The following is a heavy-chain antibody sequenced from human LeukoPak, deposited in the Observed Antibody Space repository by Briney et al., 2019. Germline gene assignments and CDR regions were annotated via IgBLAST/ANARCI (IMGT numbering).Heavy chain of an antibody. CDR1: GYTFTSYA. Sequence: GASVKVSCKASGYTFTSYAMNWVRQAPGQGLEWMGWINTNTGNPTYAQGFTGRFVFSLDTSVSTAYLQISSLKAEDTAVYYCARVLWFGESKYYFDYWGQGTLVTVSS. CDR3: ARVLWFGESKYYFDY. J-gene: IGHJ4*02. CDR2: INTNTGNP. V-gene: IGHV7-4-1*02. D-gene: IGHD3-10*01.